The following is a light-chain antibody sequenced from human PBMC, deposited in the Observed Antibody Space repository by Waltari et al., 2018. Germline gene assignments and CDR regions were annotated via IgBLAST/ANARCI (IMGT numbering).Light chain of an antibody. V-gene: IGLV4-69*01. CDR2: VNSDGSH. CDR3: QTWGMNIQV. Sequence: QLVLTQSPSASASLGASVKLTCTLTGEYSAYAIAWHQQQPDKGPRYLMNVNSDGSHDKADGIPERFSGSSAWAERYLLISRPQSDDEADYFRQTWGMNIQVFGGGTRLTVL. CDR1: GEYSAYA. J-gene: IGLJ3*02.